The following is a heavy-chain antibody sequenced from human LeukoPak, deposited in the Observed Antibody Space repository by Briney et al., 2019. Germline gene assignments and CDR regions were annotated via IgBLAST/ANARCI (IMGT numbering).Heavy chain of an antibody. Sequence: SETLSLTCTVSGGSISSDTYDWSWIRQPAGKGLEWIGRIYASGNSNYNASLKSRVTISIDASNNQSSLRLSSVIASDTAVYYCAGTRRYCSGGSCYNWFDPWGQGTLVTVSS. CDR1: GGSISSDTYD. CDR2: IYASGNS. CDR3: AGTRRYCSGGSCYNWFDP. V-gene: IGHV4-61*02. J-gene: IGHJ5*02. D-gene: IGHD2-15*01.